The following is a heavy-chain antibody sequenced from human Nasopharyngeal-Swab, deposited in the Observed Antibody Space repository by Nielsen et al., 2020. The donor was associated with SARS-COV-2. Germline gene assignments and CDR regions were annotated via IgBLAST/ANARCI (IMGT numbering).Heavy chain of an antibody. CDR1: GFTFTSSA. J-gene: IGHJ4*02. Sequence: SVKVSCKASGFTFTSSAVQWVRQARGQRLEWIGWIVVGSGNTSYAQKFQGRVTMTRDTSTSTVYMELSSLRSEDTAVYYCARGLESPWDYWGQGTLVTVSS. CDR3: ARGLESPWDY. V-gene: IGHV1-58*01. D-gene: IGHD1-26*01. CDR2: IVVGSGNT.